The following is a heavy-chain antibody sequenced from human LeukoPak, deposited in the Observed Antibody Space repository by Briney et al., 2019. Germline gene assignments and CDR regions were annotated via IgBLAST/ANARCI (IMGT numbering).Heavy chain of an antibody. D-gene: IGHD3-10*01. CDR2: ISWNSGSI. V-gene: IGHV3-9*03. CDR3: AKDTTPMVLGSGYFDY. J-gene: IGHJ4*02. Sequence: GGSLRLSCAASGFTFDDYAMHWVRQAPGKGLEWVSGISWNSGSIGYADSVKGRFTISRDNAKNSLYLQMNSLRAEDMALYYCAKDTTPMVLGSGYFDYWGQGTLVTVSS. CDR1: GFTFDDYA.